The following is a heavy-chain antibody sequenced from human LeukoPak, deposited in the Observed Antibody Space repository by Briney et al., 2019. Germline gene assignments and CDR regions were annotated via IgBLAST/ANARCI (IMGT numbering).Heavy chain of an antibody. J-gene: IGHJ5*02. Sequence: SETLSLTCAVYGGSFSGYYWSWIRQPPGKGLEWIGEINHSGSTNYNPSLKSRVTISVDTSKNQFSLKLSSVTAADTAVYYCARKRSIAVAGRPPYNWFYPWGQGTLVTVSS. D-gene: IGHD6-19*01. CDR3: ARKRSIAVAGRPPYNWFYP. CDR1: GGSFSGYY. CDR2: INHSGST. V-gene: IGHV4-34*01.